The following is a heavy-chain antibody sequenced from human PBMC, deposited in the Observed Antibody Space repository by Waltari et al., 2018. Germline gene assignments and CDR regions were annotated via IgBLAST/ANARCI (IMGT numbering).Heavy chain of an antibody. Sequence: QVQLQESGPGLVKPSETLSLTCAVSGYSISSGYYWGWIRPPPGKGLEWIGSIYHSGSTYYNPSLKSRVTISVDTSKNQFSLKLSSVTAADTAVYYCARRKLQDYYFDYWGQGTLVTVSS. CDR1: GYSISSGYY. D-gene: IGHD4-4*01. V-gene: IGHV4-38-2*01. J-gene: IGHJ4*02. CDR2: IYHSGST. CDR3: ARRKLQDYYFDY.